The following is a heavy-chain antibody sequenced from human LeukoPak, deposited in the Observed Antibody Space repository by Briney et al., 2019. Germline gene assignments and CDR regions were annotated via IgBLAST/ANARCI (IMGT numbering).Heavy chain of an antibody. CDR2: ISGSGGNT. D-gene: IGHD1-26*01. V-gene: IGHV3-23*01. Sequence: GGSLRLSCAASGFTFTSYAMSWVRQAPGKGLEWVSGISGSGGNTYYADSVKGRFTISRDNAKNSLYLQMNSLRAEDTAVYYCARSSGSYYGDYYYGMDVWGQGTTVTVSS. CDR1: GFTFTSYA. J-gene: IGHJ6*02. CDR3: ARSSGSYYGDYYYGMDV.